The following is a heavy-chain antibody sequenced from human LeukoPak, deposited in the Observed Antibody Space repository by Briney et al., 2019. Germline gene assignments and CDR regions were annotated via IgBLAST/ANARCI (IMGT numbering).Heavy chain of an antibody. V-gene: IGHV4-61*05. CDR2: IYYSGST. CDR3: ARGGDSSGWLGDYNWFDP. D-gene: IGHD6-19*01. CDR1: GGSISSSSYY. J-gene: IGHJ5*02. Sequence: SETLSLTCTVSGGSISSSSYYWGWIRQPPGKGLEWIGYIYYSGSTNYNPSLKSRVTISVDTSKNQFSLKLSSVTAADTAVYYCARGGDSSGWLGDYNWFDPWGQGTLVTVSS.